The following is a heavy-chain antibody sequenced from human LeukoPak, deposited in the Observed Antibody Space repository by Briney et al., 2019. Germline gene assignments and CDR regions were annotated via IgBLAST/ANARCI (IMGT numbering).Heavy chain of an antibody. CDR1: GFIVSNNF. CDR2: IYRGDNT. CDR3: ARGSYSSSWYNWFDP. Sequence: GGSLRLSCAGSGFIVSNNFMSWVRQAPGKGLEWVSVIYRGDNTYYADSVKGRFTISRDNSKNTLYLQMNSLRAEDTAVYYCARGSYSSSWYNWFDPWGQGTLVTVSS. V-gene: IGHV3-53*01. D-gene: IGHD6-13*01. J-gene: IGHJ5*02.